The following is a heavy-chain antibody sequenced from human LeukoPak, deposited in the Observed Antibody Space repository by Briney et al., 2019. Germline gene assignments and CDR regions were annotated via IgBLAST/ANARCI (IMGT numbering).Heavy chain of an antibody. V-gene: IGHV5-51*01. J-gene: IGHJ5*02. Sequence: GKSLKISCKGSGYSFTSYWIGWVRQMPGKGLEWMGIIYPGDSDTRYSPSFQGQVTISADKSISTAYLQWSSLKASDTAMYYCARVVVTAAPINWFDPWGQGTLVTVSS. CDR3: ARVVVTAAPINWFDP. CDR2: IYPGDSDT. D-gene: IGHD2-21*02. CDR1: GYSFTSYW.